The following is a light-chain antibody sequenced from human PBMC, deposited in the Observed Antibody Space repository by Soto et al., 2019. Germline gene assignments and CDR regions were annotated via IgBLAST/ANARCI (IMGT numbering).Light chain of an antibody. CDR3: QQRTNWPGVT. J-gene: IGKJ3*01. CDR2: DAF. CDR1: QGVSIN. V-gene: IGKV3-11*01. Sequence: EIVLTQSPATLSLSPGERATLTCRASQGVSINLAWYQQKPGQAPRLLIYDAFHRATGIPARFSGSGSGTDFTLTISSLEPEDFAVYYCQQRTNWPGVTFGPGTKVDIK.